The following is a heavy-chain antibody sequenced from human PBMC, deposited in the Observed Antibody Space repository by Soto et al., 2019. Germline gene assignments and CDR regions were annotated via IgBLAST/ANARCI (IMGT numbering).Heavy chain of an antibody. V-gene: IGHV1-46*02. CDR3: ATDGSGSYYSSDY. J-gene: IGHJ4*02. D-gene: IGHD3-10*01. CDR1: GYMFDNYY. Sequence: VSVKVSCKASGYMFDNYYIHWVRQTPGQGLQWIGVINPSRGLTTYAQKFQGRVSMTRDTSTTTVFMELRSLRSDDTAVYYCATDGSGSYYSSDYWGQGTLVTVSS. CDR2: INPSRGLT.